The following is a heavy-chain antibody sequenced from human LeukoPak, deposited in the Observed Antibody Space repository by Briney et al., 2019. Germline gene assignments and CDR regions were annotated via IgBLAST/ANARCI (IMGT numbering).Heavy chain of an antibody. D-gene: IGHD2-2*02. V-gene: IGHV3-30*02. J-gene: IGHJ4*02. CDR2: IRYDGSNK. Sequence: GGSLRLSCAASGYTFSSYGMHWVRQAPGKGLEWVAFIRYDGSNKYYADSVKGRFTISRDNSKNTLYLQMNSLRAEDTAVYYCAKGSRCSSTSCYMFDFDYWGQGTLVIVSS. CDR1: GYTFSSYG. CDR3: AKGSRCSSTSCYMFDFDY.